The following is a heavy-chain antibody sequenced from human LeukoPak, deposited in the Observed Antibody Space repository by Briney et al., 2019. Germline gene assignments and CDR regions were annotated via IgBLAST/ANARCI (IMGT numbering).Heavy chain of an antibody. CDR3: ATLPGFWSSRNFDY. CDR1: GGSISSYY. J-gene: IGHJ4*02. V-gene: IGHV4-59*01. CDR2: IYYSGST. D-gene: IGHD2-2*01. Sequence: SETLSLTCTVSGGSISSYYWSWIRQPPGKGLEWIGYIYYSGSTNYNPSLKSRVTISVDTSKNQFSLKLSSVTAADTAVYYCATLPGFWSSRNFDYWGQGTLVTVSS.